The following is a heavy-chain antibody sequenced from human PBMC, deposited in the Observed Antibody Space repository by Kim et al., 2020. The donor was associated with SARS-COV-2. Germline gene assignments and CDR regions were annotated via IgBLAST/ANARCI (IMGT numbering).Heavy chain of an antibody. CDR2: DT. CDR3: ARLHGSELDY. J-gene: IGHJ4*02. D-gene: IGHD3-10*01. V-gene: IGHV5-51*01. Sequence: DTRYGPSFQGQVTISADKSISTAYLQWSSLKASDTAMYYCARLHGSELDYWGQGTLVTVSS.